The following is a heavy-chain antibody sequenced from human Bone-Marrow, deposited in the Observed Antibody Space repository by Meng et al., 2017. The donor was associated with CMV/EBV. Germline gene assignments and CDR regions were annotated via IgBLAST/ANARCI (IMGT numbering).Heavy chain of an antibody. J-gene: IGHJ5*02. CDR2: IYYSGST. V-gene: IGHV4-30-4*08. CDR1: GGSITSGEYY. CDR3: ARDMGSSGYYGNNWFDP. Sequence: QVPRPESGQRVENPSQAPSLTCTVSGGSITSGEYYWSWNRQPPGKGLEWIGYIYYSGSTYYNPSIKSRVTISVDTSKNQFSLKLSSVTAADTAVYYWARDMGSSGYYGNNWFDPWGQGTLVTVSS. D-gene: IGHD3-22*01.